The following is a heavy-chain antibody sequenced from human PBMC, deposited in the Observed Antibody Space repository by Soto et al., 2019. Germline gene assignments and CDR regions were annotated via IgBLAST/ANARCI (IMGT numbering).Heavy chain of an antibody. CDR3: ATGTFNFDS. CDR1: GFTFSSYA. J-gene: IGHJ4*02. CDR2: ISGNGGST. Sequence: EVQLLDSGGGLVQPGGSLRLSCAASGFTFSSYAMSWVRQAPGKGLEWVSSISGNGGSTYYADSVKGRFIISRDNSKSTLYLQMNSLRAEDTAVYYCATGTFNFDSWGQGTLVTVSS. V-gene: IGHV3-23*01.